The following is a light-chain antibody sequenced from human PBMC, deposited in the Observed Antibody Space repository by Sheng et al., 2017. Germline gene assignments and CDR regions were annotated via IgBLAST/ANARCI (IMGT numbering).Light chain of an antibody. J-gene: IGKJ1*01. V-gene: IGKV1-33*01. Sequence: DIQMTQSPSSLSASVGDRVTITCQASQDISNYLNWYQQKPGKAPKLLIYDASNLETGVPSRFSGSGSGTEFTLTINSLQPEDVATYYCQKHNGAPPWTFGQGTKVEIK. CDR3: QKHNGAPPWT. CDR2: DAS. CDR1: QDISNY.